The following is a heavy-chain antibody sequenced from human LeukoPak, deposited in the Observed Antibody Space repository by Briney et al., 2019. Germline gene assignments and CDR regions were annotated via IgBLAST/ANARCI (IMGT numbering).Heavy chain of an antibody. D-gene: IGHD6-6*01. J-gene: IGHJ5*02. Sequence: ASVKVSCKASGYTFTRYDINWVRQATGQGLEWMGWMNPNSGNTGYAQKFQGRVTMTRNTSISTAYMELSSLRSEDTAVYYCARVAAARRRDVLDPWGQGTLVTVSS. CDR1: GYTFTRYD. CDR2: MNPNSGNT. CDR3: ARVAAARRRDVLDP. V-gene: IGHV1-8*01.